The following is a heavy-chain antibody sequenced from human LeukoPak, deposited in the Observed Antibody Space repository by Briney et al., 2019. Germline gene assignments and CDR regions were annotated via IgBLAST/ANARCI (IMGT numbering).Heavy chain of an antibody. CDR1: GFTFSIYA. Sequence: GGSLRLSCAASGFTFSIYAMSWVRQAPGKGLERVSAIGGSGQNTNYADSVKGRFTISRDNSRNTLYLDMNILRAEDTAVHYCAKTVTTQAYYWYFDLWGRGTLVTVSS. CDR3: AKTVTTQAYYWYFDL. J-gene: IGHJ2*01. CDR2: IGGSGQNT. V-gene: IGHV3-23*01. D-gene: IGHD4-17*01.